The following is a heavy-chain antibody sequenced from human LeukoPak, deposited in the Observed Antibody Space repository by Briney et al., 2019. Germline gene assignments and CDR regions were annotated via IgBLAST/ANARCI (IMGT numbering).Heavy chain of an antibody. J-gene: IGHJ4*02. Sequence: GGSLRLSCATSGITFSTSGMHWVRQAPGKGLGWVAVIWYDGSQKYYADSVKGRFTISRDNSKNTLYLQTNSLTAEDTAVYYCARDTGHLILGDYWGQGTLVIVSS. CDR1: GITFSTSG. CDR2: IWYDGSQK. V-gene: IGHV3-33*01. CDR3: ARDTGHLILGDY. D-gene: IGHD7-27*01.